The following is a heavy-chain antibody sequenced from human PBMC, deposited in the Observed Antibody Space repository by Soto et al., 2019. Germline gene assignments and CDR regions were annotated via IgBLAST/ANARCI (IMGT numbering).Heavy chain of an antibody. CDR3: AKSIGITIFGVVIPPDYYYGMDV. CDR1: GFTFSSYG. D-gene: IGHD3-3*01. Sequence: GGSLRLSCAASGFTFSSYGMHWVRQAPGKGLEWVAVISYDGSNKYYADSVKGRFTISRDNSKNTLYLQMNSLRAEDTAVYYCAKSIGITIFGVVIPPDYYYGMDVWGQGTTVTVSS. CDR2: ISYDGSNK. J-gene: IGHJ6*02. V-gene: IGHV3-30*18.